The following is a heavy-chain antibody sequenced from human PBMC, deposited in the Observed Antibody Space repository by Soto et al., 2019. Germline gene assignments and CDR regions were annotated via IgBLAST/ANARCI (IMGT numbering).Heavy chain of an antibody. CDR3: ARGLAADGA. V-gene: IGHV1-3*01. CDR1: GYTFTHCA. D-gene: IGHD6-13*01. CDR2: INAGSGNT. Sequence: QVQLVQSGAEVKKPGASVKVSCTASGYTFTHCAIHWVRHAPGQRLEWMGFINAGSGNTKYSQTFQGRLTFTKDTSASTAYMALRSLISEDTANYYCARGLAADGAWGQGTLVTVSS. J-gene: IGHJ5*02.